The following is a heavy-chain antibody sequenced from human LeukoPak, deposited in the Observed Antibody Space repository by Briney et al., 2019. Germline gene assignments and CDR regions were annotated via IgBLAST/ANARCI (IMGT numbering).Heavy chain of an antibody. CDR1: GGSISGGSYY. CDR3: ARASITYYYYYYMGV. J-gene: IGHJ6*03. CDR2: IYTTGST. V-gene: IGHV4-61*02. D-gene: IGHD1-14*01. Sequence: SETLSLTCTVSGGSISGGSYYWSWIRQPAGKGLEWIGRIYTTGSTDYNPSLKSRVTISVDTSKNQFSLKLSSVTAADTAVYYCARASITYYYYYYMGVWGKGTTVTVSS.